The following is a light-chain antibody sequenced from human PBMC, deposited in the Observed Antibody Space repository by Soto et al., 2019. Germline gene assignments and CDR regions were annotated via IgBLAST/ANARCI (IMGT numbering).Light chain of an antibody. CDR2: GTS. Sequence: EIVLTQSPGTLSLSPGEIAALSCRASQSISRSYLAWYQQKRGQAPRLLIYGTSNRATGIPDRFSGSGSGTDFTLTISRLEPEDFAVYFCQQYGSSPYTFGQGTKVDIK. CDR1: QSISRSY. J-gene: IGKJ2*01. CDR3: QQYGSSPYT. V-gene: IGKV3-20*01.